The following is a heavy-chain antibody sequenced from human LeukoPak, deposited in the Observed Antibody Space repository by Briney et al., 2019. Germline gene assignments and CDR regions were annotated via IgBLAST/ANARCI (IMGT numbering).Heavy chain of an antibody. CDR1: GGSISSHY. J-gene: IGHJ5*02. CDR3: ARGFLEWLPISWFDP. V-gene: IGHV4-59*11. Sequence: SETLSLTCTVSGGSISSHYWSWIRQPPGKGLEWIGYIYSSGSTKYNPSLKSRVTISGDTSKNQLSLKMSSLTAADTAVYYCARGFLEWLPISWFDPWGQGTLVTVSS. CDR2: IYSSGST. D-gene: IGHD3-3*01.